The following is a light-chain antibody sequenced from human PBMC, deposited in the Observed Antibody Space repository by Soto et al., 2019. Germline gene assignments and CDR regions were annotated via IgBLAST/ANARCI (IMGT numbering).Light chain of an antibody. V-gene: IGKV2-30*01. CDR3: MQGTHLSRT. Sequence: DVVMTQSPLSLPVTLGQPASISCRSSQSLVYSDGNSYLTWFQQRPGQSPRRLIYKVSNRDSGDTDRLRGSGSGNDLQRKISRVEAEDVGISYCMQGTHLSRTVGQGTKVELK. CDR2: KVS. J-gene: IGKJ1*01. CDR1: QSLVYSDGNSY.